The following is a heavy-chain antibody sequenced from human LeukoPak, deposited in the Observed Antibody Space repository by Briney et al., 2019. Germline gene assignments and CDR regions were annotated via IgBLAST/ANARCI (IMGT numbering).Heavy chain of an antibody. CDR3: ARGRPDFWTNFYTYFFDS. Sequence: SETLPLTCTVSAGSISSYYWTWIRQPPGKGLEWIGYIYYSGSTNYNPSLKSRVAISLDTSKNQFSLKLSSVTAADTAIYYCARGRPDFWTNFYTYFFDSWGQGTLVTVSS. CDR2: IYYSGST. D-gene: IGHD3/OR15-3a*01. V-gene: IGHV4-59*01. CDR1: AGSISSYY. J-gene: IGHJ4*02.